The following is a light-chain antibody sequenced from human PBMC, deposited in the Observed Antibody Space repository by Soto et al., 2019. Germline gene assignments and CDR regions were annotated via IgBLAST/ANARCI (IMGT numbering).Light chain of an antibody. CDR1: SRDVGGYNY. V-gene: IGLV2-14*01. Sequence: QSALTQPASVSGSPGQSITISCTGTSRDVGGYNYVSWYQQHPGKAPKLMFYDVSNRPSGVSNRFSGSKSGNTASLTISGLQAEDEADYYCSSYTSSSTLVFGTGTKLTVL. CDR2: DVS. CDR3: SSYTSSSTLV. J-gene: IGLJ1*01.